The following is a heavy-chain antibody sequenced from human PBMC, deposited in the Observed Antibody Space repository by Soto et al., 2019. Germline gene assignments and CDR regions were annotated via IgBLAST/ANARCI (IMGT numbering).Heavy chain of an antibody. J-gene: IGHJ4*02. CDR2: ISWNSGSI. Sequence: GGSLRLSCAASGFIFDDYAMRWVRQAPGKWLEWVSGISWNSGSIGYADSVKGRFTISRDNAKNSLYLQMNSLTAEDTALYYCANAWRPTAGAGHFDYWGQGXLVTVYS. V-gene: IGHV3-9*01. D-gene: IGHD6-19*01. CDR1: GFIFDDYA. CDR3: ANAWRPTAGAGHFDY.